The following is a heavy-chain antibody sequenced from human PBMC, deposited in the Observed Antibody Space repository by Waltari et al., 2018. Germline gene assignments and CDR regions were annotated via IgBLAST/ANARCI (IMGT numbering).Heavy chain of an antibody. D-gene: IGHD1-26*01. V-gene: IGHV4-59*01. CDR3: AGAMEAEWGFDY. CDR1: AGSISSYY. J-gene: IGHJ4*02. CDR2: SYYSGRT. Sequence: QVQLQESGPRLVTPSEPLSLTCTVSAGSISSYYWSWIRQPPGKGLEWIGYSYYSGRTNYNPSLKSRVTISVDTSRTQCSLKLSSVTAADTAVYYCAGAMEAEWGFDYWGQGTLVTVSS.